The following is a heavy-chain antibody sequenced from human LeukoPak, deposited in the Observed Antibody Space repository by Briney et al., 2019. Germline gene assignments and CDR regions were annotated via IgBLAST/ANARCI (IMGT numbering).Heavy chain of an antibody. J-gene: IGHJ5*02. CDR3: ARDGSSWSNWLDP. CDR1: GFTFSSYW. Sequence: GGSLRLSCAASGFTFSSYWMHWVRHAPGKGLVWVSRINSDGSSTSYADSVKGRFTISRDNAKNTLYMQMNSLRAEDTAVYYCARDGSSWSNWLDPWGQGTLVTVSS. D-gene: IGHD6-13*01. CDR2: INSDGSST. V-gene: IGHV3-74*01.